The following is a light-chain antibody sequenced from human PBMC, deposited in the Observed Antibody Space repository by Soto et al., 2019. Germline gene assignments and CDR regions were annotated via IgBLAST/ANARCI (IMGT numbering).Light chain of an antibody. J-gene: IGKJ5*01. CDR2: GAS. CDR1: QIVSSS. Sequence: EVVMTQSPATLSVSPGDTATLSCRASQIVSSSLAWYQQTPGQAPRLLIYGASSRATGIPDRFSGSGSGTDFTLTISRLEPEDFAVYYCQQYGSSPITFGQGTRLEIK. CDR3: QQYGSSPIT. V-gene: IGKV3-20*01.